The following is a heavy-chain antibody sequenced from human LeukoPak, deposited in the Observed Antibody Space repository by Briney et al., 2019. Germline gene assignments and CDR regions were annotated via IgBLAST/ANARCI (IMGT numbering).Heavy chain of an antibody. CDR2: ISGSGGST. J-gene: IGHJ4*02. V-gene: IGHV3-23*01. CDR3: AKAGLWFGQFRRFDC. Sequence: GGSLRLSCAASGFTFSSCAMSWVRQAPGKGLEWVSAISGSGGSTYYADSVKGRFTISGDNSKNTLYLQMNSVRAEDTAVYYCAKAGLWFGQFRRFDCWGQGTLVTVSS. CDR1: GFTFSSCA. D-gene: IGHD3-10*01.